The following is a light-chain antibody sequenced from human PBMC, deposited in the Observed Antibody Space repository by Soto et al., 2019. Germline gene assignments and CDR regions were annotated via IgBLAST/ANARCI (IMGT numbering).Light chain of an antibody. J-gene: IGKJ1*01. CDR1: QNLADNY. V-gene: IGKV3-20*01. CDR3: QQYGSSPRT. Sequence: EVVLTQSPGTLSLSPGDRAALSCRASQNLADNYLAWYQQKPGQAPRLLMYGASTRLTGIPDRFSGSGSGTDFTLIISRLEPEDFAVYYCQQYGSSPRTFGQGTKVEIK. CDR2: GAS.